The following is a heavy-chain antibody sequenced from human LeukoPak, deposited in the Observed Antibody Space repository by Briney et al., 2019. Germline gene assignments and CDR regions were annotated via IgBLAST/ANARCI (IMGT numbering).Heavy chain of an antibody. CDR1: GFTFKKYD. CDR3: ALFGSKLLWRIDY. J-gene: IGHJ4*02. V-gene: IGHV3-23*01. Sequence: GGTLRLSCAASGFTFKKYDVTWVRQAPGKGLEWVSGIRASGGATYYADSVKGRFNISRDNSENTLYLLMNSLRGEDTAIYYCALFGSKLLWRIDYWGQGTLVTVSS. D-gene: IGHD3-10*01. CDR2: IRASGGAT.